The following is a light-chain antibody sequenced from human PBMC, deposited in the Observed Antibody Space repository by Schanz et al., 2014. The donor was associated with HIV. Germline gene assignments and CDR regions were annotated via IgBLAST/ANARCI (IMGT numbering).Light chain of an antibody. V-gene: IGKV3-20*01. CDR2: GAS. Sequence: EIVLTQSPGTLSLSPGERATLSCRASQSSSTYLAWYQHKPGQAPRLLIYGASTRATGIPDRFSGSGSGTDYTLTISRLEPEDFAVYYCQQYGSSPPPTFGPGTKVDIK. CDR3: QQYGSSPPPT. CDR1: QSSSTY. J-gene: IGKJ3*01.